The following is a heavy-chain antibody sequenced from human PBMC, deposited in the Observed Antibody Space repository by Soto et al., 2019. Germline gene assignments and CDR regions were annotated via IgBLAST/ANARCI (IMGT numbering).Heavy chain of an antibody. CDR3: ARGAYGDPVDS. V-gene: IGHV3-74*01. J-gene: IGHJ4*02. CDR1: GISSHG. Sequence: PGESLRLSCVASGISSHGMHCVRQAPGKGLVWVSRINPESTTINYSDSVKGRFSISRDNAKDTLYLQMNSLRAEDTAVYYCARGAYGDPVDSWGQGTLVTVSS. CDR2: INPESTTI. D-gene: IGHD4-17*01.